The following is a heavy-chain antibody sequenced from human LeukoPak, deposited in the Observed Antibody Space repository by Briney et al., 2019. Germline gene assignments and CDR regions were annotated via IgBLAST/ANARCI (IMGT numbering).Heavy chain of an antibody. V-gene: IGHV3-23*01. D-gene: IGHD6-19*01. CDR2: ISGSGGST. CDR3: AKFVKPGIAVAALGY. J-gene: IGHJ4*02. Sequence: GGSLRLSCAASGLTFSSYAMSWVRQAPGKGLEWVSGISGSGGSTYYADSVKGRFTISRDNSKNTLYLQMNSLRAEDTAVYYCAKFVKPGIAVAALGYWGQGTLVTVSS. CDR1: GLTFSSYA.